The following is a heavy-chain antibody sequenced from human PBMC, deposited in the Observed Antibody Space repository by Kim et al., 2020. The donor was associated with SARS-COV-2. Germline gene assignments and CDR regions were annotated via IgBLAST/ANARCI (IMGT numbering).Heavy chain of an antibody. CDR1: GDSVSSNSAA. J-gene: IGHJ6*02. Sequence: SQTLSLTCAISGDSVSSNSAAWNWIRQSPSRGLEWLGRTYYRSKWYNDYAVSVKSRITINPDTSKNQFSLQLNSVTPEDTAVYYCARDTDYGGNSEDYYYYYGMDVWGQGTTVTVSS. CDR2: TYYRSKWYN. V-gene: IGHV6-1*01. CDR3: ARDTDYGGNSEDYYYYYGMDV. D-gene: IGHD4-17*01.